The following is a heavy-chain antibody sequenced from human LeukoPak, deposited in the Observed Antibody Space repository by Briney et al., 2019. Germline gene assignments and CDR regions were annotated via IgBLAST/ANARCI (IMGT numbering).Heavy chain of an antibody. CDR2: IYYSGST. V-gene: IGHV4-31*03. CDR1: GGSISSGGYY. D-gene: IGHD4-11*01. J-gene: IGHJ4*02. CDR3: ARGGMTTVTIDY. Sequence: SETLSLTCTVSGGSISSGGYYWSWIRQHPGKGLEWIGYIYYSGSTYYNPSLKSRVTLSVDTSKNQFSLKLSSVTAADTAVYYCARGGMTTVTIDYWGQGTLVTVSS.